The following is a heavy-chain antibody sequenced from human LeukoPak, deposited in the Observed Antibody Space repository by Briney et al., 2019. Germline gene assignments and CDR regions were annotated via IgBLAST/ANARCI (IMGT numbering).Heavy chain of an antibody. CDR1: GFTFSSYS. CDR2: ISSSSSYI. Sequence: GGPLRLSCAASGFTFSSYSMNWVRQAPGKGLEWVSSISSSSSYIYYADSVKGRFTISRDNAKNSLYLQMNSLRAEDTAVYYCARDLGEEWLLWRNYYYYMDVWGKGTTVTVSS. J-gene: IGHJ6*03. V-gene: IGHV3-21*01. D-gene: IGHD3-3*01. CDR3: ARDLGEEWLLWRNYYYYMDV.